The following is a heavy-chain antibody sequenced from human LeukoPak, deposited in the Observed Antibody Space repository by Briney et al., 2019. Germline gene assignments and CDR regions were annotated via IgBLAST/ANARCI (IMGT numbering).Heavy chain of an antibody. CDR1: GFTFSSYN. D-gene: IGHD4-17*01. Sequence: PGGSLRLSCAASGFTFSSYNMNWVRQAPGKGLEWVSSITSGSSYIYYADSVKGRFTISRDNAKNSLYLQMNSLRAEDTAVYYCARPLDYGDYVGYDAFDIWGQGTMVTVSS. J-gene: IGHJ3*02. V-gene: IGHV3-21*01. CDR3: ARPLDYGDYVGYDAFDI. CDR2: ITSGSSYI.